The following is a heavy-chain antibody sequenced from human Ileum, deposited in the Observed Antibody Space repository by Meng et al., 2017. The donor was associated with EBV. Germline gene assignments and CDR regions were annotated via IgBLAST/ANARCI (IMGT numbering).Heavy chain of an antibody. J-gene: IGHJ4*02. CDR1: GGSFSVYY. V-gene: IGHV4-34*01. CDR2: SNYAGST. D-gene: IGHD6-19*01. Sequence: QGQLRQWGAGLVKFSETLSLTWAVYGGSFSVYYWTWIRQAPGRGLEWIGESNYAGSTNYNPSLKSRVTISVDTSKKQFSLNLTSVTAADTAVYYCARVMRRVNYNSGWYAKFWGQGNLVTVSS. CDR3: ARVMRRVNYNSGWYAKF.